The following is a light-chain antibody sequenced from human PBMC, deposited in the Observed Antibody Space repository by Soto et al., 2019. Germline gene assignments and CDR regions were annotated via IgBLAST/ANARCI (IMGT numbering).Light chain of an antibody. CDR3: SSYTSSSPLGV. CDR2: DAS. Sequence: QSVLTEPASVSGSPGQSITISCTGTSSDGGGYNYVSWYQHHPGKPPTPMIYDASNRPSSVSNRFSGSKSCNPASLPISCLHPYDEADYYCSSYTSSSPLGVFGTGTKVTVL. CDR1: SSDGGGYNY. V-gene: IGLV2-14*03. J-gene: IGLJ1*01.